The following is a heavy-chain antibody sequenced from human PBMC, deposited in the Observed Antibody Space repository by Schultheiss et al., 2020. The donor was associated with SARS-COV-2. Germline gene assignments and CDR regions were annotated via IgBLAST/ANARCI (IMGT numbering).Heavy chain of an antibody. J-gene: IGHJ4*02. CDR3: ARQRTMIVVVITPGPPDY. CDR2: IYYSGST. CDR1: GGSISSSSYY. D-gene: IGHD3-22*01. Sequence: SETLSLTCTVSGGSISSSSYYWGWIRQPPGKGLEWIGSIYYSGSTYYNPSLKSRVTISVDTSKNQFSLKLSSVTAADTAVYYCARQRTMIVVVITPGPPDYWGQGTLVTVSS. V-gene: IGHV4-39*01.